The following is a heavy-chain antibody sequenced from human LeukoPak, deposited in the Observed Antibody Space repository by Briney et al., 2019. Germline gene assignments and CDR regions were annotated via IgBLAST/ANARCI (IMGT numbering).Heavy chain of an antibody. CDR2: ISGGGGST. J-gene: IGHJ4*02. D-gene: IGHD2-2*02. Sequence: GGSLRLSCAASGFTFSSYAMSWVRQAPGKGLEWVSAISGGGGSTYYADSVKGRFTISRDNSKNTLYLQMNSLRAEDTAVYYCAQQALYCSSTSCYIFRTWGQGTLVTVSS. V-gene: IGHV3-23*01. CDR1: GFTFSSYA. CDR3: AQQALYCSSTSCYIFRT.